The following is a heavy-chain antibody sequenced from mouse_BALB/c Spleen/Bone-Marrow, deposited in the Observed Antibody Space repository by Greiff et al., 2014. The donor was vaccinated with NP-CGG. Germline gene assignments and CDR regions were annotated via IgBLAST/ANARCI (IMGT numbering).Heavy chain of an antibody. D-gene: IGHD2-10*02. J-gene: IGHJ4*01. V-gene: IGHV2-6-7*01. Sequence: VHLVESGPGLVAPSQSLSITCTVSGFSLTGYGVNWVRQPPGRGLEWLGMIWRDGSKDYNSDLKSRLSISKDNSKSQVFLKMNSRQTDDTARYYCAREKYGNYYAMDYWGQGTSVTVSS. CDR3: AREKYGNYYAMDY. CDR2: IWRDGSK. CDR1: GFSLTGYG.